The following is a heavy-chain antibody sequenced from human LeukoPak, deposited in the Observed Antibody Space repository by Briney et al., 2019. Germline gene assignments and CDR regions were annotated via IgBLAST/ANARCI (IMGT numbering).Heavy chain of an antibody. CDR2: IYHTGSA. V-gene: IGHV4-38-2*01. CDR1: GYSFTSGHY. J-gene: IGHJ4*02. D-gene: IGHD2-2*01. Sequence: PSETLSLTCSVSGYSFTSGHYWGWIRQPPGKGLEWIASIYHTGSAHYNPSLKSRVTISVDTSKNQFSLKLSSVTAADTAVYYCARYCTSTTCILRGFDYWGQGTPVTVSS. CDR3: ARYCTSTTCILRGFDY.